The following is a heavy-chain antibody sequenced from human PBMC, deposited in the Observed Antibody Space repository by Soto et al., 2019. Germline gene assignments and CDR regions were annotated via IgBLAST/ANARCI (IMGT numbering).Heavy chain of an antibody. J-gene: IGHJ5*02. CDR3: ARGGGGAPRFLQWLLFWFDP. D-gene: IGHD3-3*01. Sequence: PSETLSVTCSVSGGSFSGTYWSWSRQSPGKGLEWIGEIHHSGGTNYNPSLKSRVTISADTSKNQFSLHLTSVTAADTAVYYCARGGGGAPRFLQWLLFWFDPWGQGTLVTVSS. CDR2: IHHSGGT. CDR1: GGSFSGTY. V-gene: IGHV4-34*01.